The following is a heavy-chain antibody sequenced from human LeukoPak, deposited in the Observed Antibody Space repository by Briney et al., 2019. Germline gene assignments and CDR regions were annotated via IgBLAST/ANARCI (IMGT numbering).Heavy chain of an antibody. CDR2: IYYSGST. CDR1: GGSISSSTYY. J-gene: IGHJ3*02. V-gene: IGHV4-39*01. Sequence: SETLSLTCTVSGGSISSSTYYWGWIRQPPGKGLEGIGSIYYSGSTYYSPSLKSRATISVDTSKNQFSLRLSSVTAADTAVYYCARRDMTAVTAYAFDIWGQGTMVTVSS. D-gene: IGHD4-11*01. CDR3: ARRDMTAVTAYAFDI.